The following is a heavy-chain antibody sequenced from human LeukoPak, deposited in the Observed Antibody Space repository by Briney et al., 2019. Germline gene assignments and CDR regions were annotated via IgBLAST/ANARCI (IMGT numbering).Heavy chain of an antibody. D-gene: IGHD3-22*01. V-gene: IGHV4-38-2*02. Sequence: SETLSLTCTVSGYSISSGYYWGWIRQPPGKGLEWIGSIYHSGSTYYNPSLKSRVTISVDTSKNQFSLKLSSVTAADTAVYYCTGDSSGYRFDYWGQGTLVTVSS. J-gene: IGHJ4*02. CDR2: IYHSGST. CDR3: TGDSSGYRFDY. CDR1: GYSISSGYY.